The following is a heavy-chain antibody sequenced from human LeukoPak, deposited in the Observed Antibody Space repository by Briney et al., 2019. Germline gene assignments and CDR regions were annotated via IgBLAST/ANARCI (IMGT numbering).Heavy chain of an antibody. CDR2: ISSSGSTI. V-gene: IGHV3-48*03. CDR3: ARDSPGYGGYSY. Sequence: PGGSLRLSCAASGFTFSNYEMNWVRQAPGKGLEWVSYISSSGSTIYYADSVKGRFTISRDNAKNSLYLQMNSLRAEDTAVYYCARDSPGYGGYSYWGQGTLVTVSS. D-gene: IGHD5-12*01. CDR1: GFTFSNYE. J-gene: IGHJ4*02.